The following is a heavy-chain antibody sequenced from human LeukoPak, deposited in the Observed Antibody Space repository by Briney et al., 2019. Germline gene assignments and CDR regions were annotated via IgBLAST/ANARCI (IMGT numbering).Heavy chain of an antibody. CDR1: GGSISSYY. Sequence: SETLSLTCTVSGGSISSYYWSWIRQPPGKGLEWIGYIYYSGSTNYNPSLKSRVTISVDTSKNQFSLKLSSVTAADTAVYYCARYRDGYASSSYYFDYWGQGTLVTVSS. CDR3: ARYRDGYASSSYYFDY. D-gene: IGHD5-24*01. J-gene: IGHJ4*02. V-gene: IGHV4-59*08. CDR2: IYYSGST.